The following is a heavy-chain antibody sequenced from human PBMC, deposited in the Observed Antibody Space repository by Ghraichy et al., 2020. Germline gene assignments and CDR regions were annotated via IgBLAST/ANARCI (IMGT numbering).Heavy chain of an antibody. D-gene: IGHD3-3*01. V-gene: IGHV4-59*11. CDR1: GGSITSHY. J-gene: IGHJ3*02. Sequence: SETLYLTCTVSGGSITSHYWSWIRQAPGKGLEWIGHINYSGSSDYNPSLKSRVTISVDTSKHRFSLKLSSVTAADTAVYYCARVRGFLIRAFDIWGQGTMVTVSS. CDR2: INYSGSS. CDR3: ARVRGFLIRAFDI.